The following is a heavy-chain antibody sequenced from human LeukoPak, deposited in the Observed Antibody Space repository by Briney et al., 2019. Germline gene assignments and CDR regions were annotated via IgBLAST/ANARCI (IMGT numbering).Heavy chain of an antibody. D-gene: IGHD6-19*01. V-gene: IGHV3-23*01. Sequence: GGSLRLSCAASGFTFSNYAVRWVRQAPGQGLDWVSGISGSGDSTYYADSVKCRFTISRDNSKNTLYLQMNSLRAEDTAVYYCARRSGIAVAGAFDYWGQGTLVTVSS. CDR3: ARRSGIAVAGAFDY. J-gene: IGHJ4*02. CDR2: ISGSGDST. CDR1: GFTFSNYA.